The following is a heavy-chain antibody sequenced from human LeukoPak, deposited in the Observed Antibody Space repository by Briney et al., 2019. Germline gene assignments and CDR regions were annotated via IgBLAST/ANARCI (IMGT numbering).Heavy chain of an antibody. CDR1: GFTFSQYS. CDR2: IRSSSET. Sequence: PGGSLRLSCAASGFTFSQYSMNWVRQAPGKGLEWVSHIRSSSETFYADSVKGRFTISRDNSKNTLYLQMNSLRAEDTAVYYCARNGGYSYGYDPYYFDYWGQGTLVTVSS. V-gene: IGHV3-48*01. D-gene: IGHD5-18*01. J-gene: IGHJ4*02. CDR3: ARNGGYSYGYDPYYFDY.